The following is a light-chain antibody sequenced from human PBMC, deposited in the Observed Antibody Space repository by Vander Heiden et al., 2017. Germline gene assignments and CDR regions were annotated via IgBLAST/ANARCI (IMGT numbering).Light chain of an antibody. J-gene: IGKJ4*01. CDR2: KAS. CDR3: QQCNSLLT. Sequence: DIQMTQSPSTLSASVGDRVTITCRASQSISTWLAWYQQKPGKAPKLLIYKASSLESGVPSRFSGSGSGIEFTLTISSLQPDDFATYYCQQCNSLLTFGGGTKVEIK. V-gene: IGKV1-5*03. CDR1: QSISTW.